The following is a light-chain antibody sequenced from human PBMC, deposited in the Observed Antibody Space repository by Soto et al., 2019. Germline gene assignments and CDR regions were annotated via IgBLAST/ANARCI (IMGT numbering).Light chain of an antibody. V-gene: IGLV2-14*01. CDR1: SSDLGGYYY. CDR3: ASHTYTSTLHVV. CDR2: DVT. Sequence: QSVLTQPASVSGSPGQSITISCTGSSSDLGGYYYVSWFQQHPGKVPKLIIYDVTNRPSGVSHRFSGSQSGDTASLTISGLQAEDEADYYCASHTYTSTLHVVFGGGTQLTVL. J-gene: IGLJ2*01.